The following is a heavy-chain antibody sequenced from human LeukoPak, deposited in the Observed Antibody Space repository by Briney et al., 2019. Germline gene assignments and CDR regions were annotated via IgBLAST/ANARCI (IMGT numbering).Heavy chain of an antibody. CDR2: LSSDGRTQ. CDR1: GFSLSSFA. V-gene: IGHV3-30*04. Sequence: PGGSLRLSCVVSGFSLSSFAMHWVRQAPGKGLEWVTILSSDGRTQNHADSVRGRFTVSRDDSKQTVYLQMNSLRREDTAIYYCARGAPGVVAFDHWGQGALVTASS. CDR3: ARGAPGVVAFDH. D-gene: IGHD3-22*01. J-gene: IGHJ4*02.